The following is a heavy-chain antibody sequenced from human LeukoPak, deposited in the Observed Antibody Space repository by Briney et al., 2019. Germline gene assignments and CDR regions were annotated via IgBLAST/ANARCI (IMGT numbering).Heavy chain of an antibody. J-gene: IGHJ4*02. CDR3: ASGGTAVVMALTYYFDT. D-gene: IGHD3-22*01. CDR1: GYSLSSGYY. Sequence: SETLSLTCAFSGYSLSSGYYWGWIRPPPGKGLEWIGSIYHTGSTYYNPSLQSRVTISLDSPKNQFSLKLTSVTAADTAVYYCASGGTAVVMALTYYFDTWGQGTPVTVSS. CDR2: IYHTGST. V-gene: IGHV4-38-2*01.